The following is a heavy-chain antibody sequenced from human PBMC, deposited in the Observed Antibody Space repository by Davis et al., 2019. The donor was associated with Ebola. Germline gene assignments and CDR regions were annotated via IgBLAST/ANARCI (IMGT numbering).Heavy chain of an antibody. CDR1: GGSISGTYY. D-gene: IGHD4-17*01. CDR3: VRGWPSTVTTDYYAMDA. J-gene: IGHJ6*04. Sequence: SETLSLTCTVSGGSISGTYYWNWIRQPPGKGLEWIGYIYYSGSTNYNPSLKSRVTISVDTSKNQFSLKLSSVTAADTAVYYCVRGWPSTVTTDYYAMDAWGKGTTVTVSS. V-gene: IGHV4-59*08. CDR2: IYYSGST.